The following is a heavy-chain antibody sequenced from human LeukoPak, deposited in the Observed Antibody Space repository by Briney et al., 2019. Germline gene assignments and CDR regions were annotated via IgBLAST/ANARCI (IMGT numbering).Heavy chain of an antibody. CDR1: GGSISSSSYY. CDR2: IYYSGRT. D-gene: IGHD6-6*01. Sequence: SETLSLTCTVSGGSISSSSYYWGWIRQPPGKGLEWIGSIYYSGRTHYNPSLKSRVTISVDTSKNQFSLKVSSVTAADTAVYYCARGGVGGYSSSGYFDYWGQGTLVTVSS. CDR3: ARGGVGGYSSSGYFDY. J-gene: IGHJ4*02. V-gene: IGHV4-39*07.